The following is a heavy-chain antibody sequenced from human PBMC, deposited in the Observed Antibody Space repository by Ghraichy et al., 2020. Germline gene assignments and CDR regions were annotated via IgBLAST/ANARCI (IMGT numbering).Heavy chain of an antibody. J-gene: IGHJ4*02. V-gene: IGHV3-23*01. CDR2: ISLSDGST. Sequence: GGSLRLSCAASGFSFNSFAFSWVRQTAGRGLEWVAGISLSDGSTYYPDSVRGRFTISRDNSKNTLYLQMNGLRAEDTALYYCAKWKSYIFGSQIFDDWGPGTLVTVSS. CDR1: GFSFNSFA. CDR3: AKWKSYIFGSQIFDD. D-gene: IGHD3-3*02.